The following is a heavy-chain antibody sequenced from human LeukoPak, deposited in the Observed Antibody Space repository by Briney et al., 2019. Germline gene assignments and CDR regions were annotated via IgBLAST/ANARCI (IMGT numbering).Heavy chain of an antibody. J-gene: IGHJ5*02. CDR1: GGSISSGGYS. D-gene: IGHD6-13*01. Sequence: SETLSLTCAVSGGSISSGGYSWSWIRQPPGKGQEWIGYIYHSGSTYYNPSLESRVTISVDRSKNQFSLKLSSVTAADTAVYYCARADEAAENWFDPWGQGTLVTVSS. CDR3: ARADEAAENWFDP. CDR2: IYHSGST. V-gene: IGHV4-30-2*01.